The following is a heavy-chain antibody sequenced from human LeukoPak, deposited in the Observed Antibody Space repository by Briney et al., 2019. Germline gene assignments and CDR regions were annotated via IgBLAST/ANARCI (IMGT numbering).Heavy chain of an antibody. CDR2: ISGSGGST. CDR1: GFTFSNYV. CDR3: AKDPVTVSQENWFDP. V-gene: IGHV3-23*01. Sequence: GGSLRLSCAASGFTFSNYVMHWVRQAPGKGLEWVSAISGSGGSTYYADSVKGRFTISRDNSKNTLYLQMNSLRAEDTAVYYCAKDPVTVSQENWFDPWGQGTLVTVSS. J-gene: IGHJ5*02.